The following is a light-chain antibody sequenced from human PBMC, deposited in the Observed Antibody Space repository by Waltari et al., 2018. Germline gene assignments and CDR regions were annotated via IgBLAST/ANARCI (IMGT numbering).Light chain of an antibody. Sequence: EIVLTQSPGTLSLSPGERATLSCRASQSVSSSYLAWYQQKTGQAPRLLIQGASSRATGIPDRFSGSGSVTDFTLTISRLEPEDLAVYYCQQYGSSPPITFGQGTRREIK. J-gene: IGKJ5*01. CDR2: GAS. CDR3: QQYGSSPPIT. CDR1: QSVSSSY. V-gene: IGKV3-20*01.